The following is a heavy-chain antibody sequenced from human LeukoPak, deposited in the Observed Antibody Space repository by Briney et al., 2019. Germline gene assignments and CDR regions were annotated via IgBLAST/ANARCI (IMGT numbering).Heavy chain of an antibody. CDR1: GGTFSSYT. CDR3: ARAIFGVVIKDENAFDI. V-gene: IGHV1-69*02. CDR2: LIPILGIA. Sequence: SVKVSCKASGGTFSSYTISWVRQAPGHGLEWMGRLIPILGIANYAQKFQGRVTITADKSTSTAYMELSSLRSEDTAVYCCARAIFGVVIKDENAFDIWGQGTMVTVSS. J-gene: IGHJ3*02. D-gene: IGHD3-3*01.